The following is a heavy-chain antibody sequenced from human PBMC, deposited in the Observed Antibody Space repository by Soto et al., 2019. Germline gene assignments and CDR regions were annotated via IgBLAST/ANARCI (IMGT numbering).Heavy chain of an antibody. V-gene: IGHV1-18*01. CDR2: ISAYNGNT. Sequence: QVQLVQSGAEVKKPGASVKVSCKASGYTFTSYGISWVRQAPGQGLEWMGWISAYNGNTNYAQKLKGRVTMTTDTSTSTAYMEMRSLRSDDTAVYYCAGGDCSSTSCYNFDYWGQGTLVTVSS. CDR1: GYTFTSYG. CDR3: AGGDCSSTSCYNFDY. D-gene: IGHD2-2*02. J-gene: IGHJ4*02.